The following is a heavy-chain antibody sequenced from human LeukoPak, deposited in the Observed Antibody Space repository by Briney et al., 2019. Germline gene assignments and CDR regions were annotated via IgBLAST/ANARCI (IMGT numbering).Heavy chain of an antibody. V-gene: IGHV3-74*01. CDR2: INSDGSST. CDR3: AILGRGSNFDY. Sequence: ETLSLTCAVEGGAFNDYYWSWVRQAPGKGLVWVSRINSDGSSTSYADSVKGRFTISRDNAKNTLYLQMNSLRAEDTAVYYCAILGRGSNFDYWGQGTLVTVSS. CDR1: GGAFNDYY. J-gene: IGHJ4*02. D-gene: IGHD3-10*01.